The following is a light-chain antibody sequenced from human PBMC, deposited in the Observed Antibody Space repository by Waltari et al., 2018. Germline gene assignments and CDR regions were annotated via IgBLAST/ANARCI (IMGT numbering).Light chain of an antibody. CDR1: SIDVGPYNS. J-gene: IGLJ3*02. V-gene: IGLV2-14*03. CDR3: SSQSSDNVVL. Sequence: QSALTQPASVSGSPGQSITISCTGTSIDVGPYNSLSWYQDHPGQGPKVIIYDVSDRPSGVSARFSGSKSGNTASLTISGLQAEDEADYYCSSQSSDNVVLFGGGTKVTVL. CDR2: DVS.